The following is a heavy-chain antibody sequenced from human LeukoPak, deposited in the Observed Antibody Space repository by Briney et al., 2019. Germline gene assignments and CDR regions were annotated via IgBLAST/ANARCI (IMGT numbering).Heavy chain of an antibody. Sequence: SGGSLRLSCAASGFTFSSYAMSWVRQAQGKGRERGSAIRGSCGSTYYADSVKGRFTISRDNSKNTLYLQMDSLRAEDTAIYYCAKDIVVVPAANEAFDIWGQGTMVTVSS. D-gene: IGHD2-2*01. CDR2: IRGSCGST. J-gene: IGHJ3*02. V-gene: IGHV3-23*01. CDR3: AKDIVVVPAANEAFDI. CDR1: GFTFSSYA.